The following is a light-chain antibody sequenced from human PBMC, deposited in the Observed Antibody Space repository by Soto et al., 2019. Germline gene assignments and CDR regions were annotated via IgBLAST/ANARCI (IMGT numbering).Light chain of an antibody. CDR2: EDN. J-gene: IGLJ2*01. CDR3: HSYDSSNHVV. V-gene: IGLV6-57*02. Sequence: NFMLTQPHSVSESPGKTVTISCTGSSGSIASNYVQWYQQRPGSATRTVIYEDNQRPSGVPDQFSSTMDSSSNSASLTISALKNDDEADYYFHSYDSSNHVVFGGGTKLTVL. CDR1: SGSIASNY.